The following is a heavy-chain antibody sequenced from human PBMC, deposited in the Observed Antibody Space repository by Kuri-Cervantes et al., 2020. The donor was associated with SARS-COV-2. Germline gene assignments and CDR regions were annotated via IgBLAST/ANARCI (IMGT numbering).Heavy chain of an antibody. CDR3: ARPKSNSRYGIGAFDI. J-gene: IGHJ3*02. V-gene: IGHV4-39*01. CDR2: IYYSGST. CDR1: GASISSSTYY. Sequence: SETLSLTCTVSGASISSSTYYWGWIRQPPGKGLEWIGSIYYSGSTYYNPSLKSRVTISVDTSKHQFSLKLSSVTAADTAVYYCARPKSNSRYGIGAFDIWGQGTMVTVSS. D-gene: IGHD5-24*01.